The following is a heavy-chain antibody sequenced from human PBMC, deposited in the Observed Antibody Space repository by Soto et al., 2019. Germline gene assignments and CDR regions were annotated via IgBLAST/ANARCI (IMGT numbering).Heavy chain of an antibody. J-gene: IGHJ6*02. V-gene: IGHV3-30-3*01. CDR3: AGLGVSYCGMDV. D-gene: IGHD1-26*01. Sequence: VGSLRLSCAASGFTFSSYAMHWVRQAPGKGLEWVAVISYDGSNKYYADSVKGRFTISRDNSKNTLYLQMNSLRAEDTAVYYCAGLGVSYCGMDVWGQGTTVTVSS. CDR1: GFTFSSYA. CDR2: ISYDGSNK.